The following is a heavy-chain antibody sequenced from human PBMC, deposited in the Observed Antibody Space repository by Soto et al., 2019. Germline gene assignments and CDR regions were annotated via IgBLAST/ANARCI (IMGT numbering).Heavy chain of an antibody. CDR3: ARLAARPLGFDY. CDR1: GGSISSGGYY. J-gene: IGHJ4*02. CDR2: IYYSGST. V-gene: IGHV4-31*03. D-gene: IGHD6-6*01. Sequence: QVQLQESGPGLVKPSQTLSLTCTVSGGSISSGGYYWSWIRQHPGKGLEWIGYIYYSGSTDYNPSLKSRVIISADTSANQFSLKLSSVTAADTAVYYCARLAARPLGFDYWGQGTQVTVSS.